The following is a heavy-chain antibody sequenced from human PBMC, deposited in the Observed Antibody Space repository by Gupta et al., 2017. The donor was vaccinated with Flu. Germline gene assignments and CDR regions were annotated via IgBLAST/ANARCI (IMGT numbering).Heavy chain of an antibody. V-gene: IGHV3-21*01. CDR2: ISSSSSYI. CDR3: AREQLVSVDY. J-gene: IGHJ4*02. D-gene: IGHD6-6*01. Sequence: NWVRQAPGKGLEWVSSISSSSSYIYYADSVKGRFTISRDNAKNSLYLQMNSLRAEDTAVYYCAREQLVSVDYWGQGTLVTVSS.